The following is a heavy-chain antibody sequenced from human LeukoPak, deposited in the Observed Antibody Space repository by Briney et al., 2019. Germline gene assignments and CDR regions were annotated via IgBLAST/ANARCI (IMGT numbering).Heavy chain of an antibody. CDR1: GDSISTSKSY. Sequence: SETLSLTCTVSGDSISTSKSYWGWIRQPPLKGLEWIGSIYYTGNTYYNASLKSRVTISVDTSKNQFSLSLTSVTPEDTAVYYCARGRSSWTPDWFDPWGQGTLVTVSS. V-gene: IGHV4-39*01. J-gene: IGHJ5*02. CDR2: IYYTGNT. D-gene: IGHD6-13*01. CDR3: ARGRSSWTPDWFDP.